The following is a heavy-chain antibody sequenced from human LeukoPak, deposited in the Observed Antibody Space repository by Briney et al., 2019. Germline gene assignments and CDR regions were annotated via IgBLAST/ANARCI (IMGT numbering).Heavy chain of an antibody. CDR3: AKAVRSMVTGGGYFDS. Sequence: GGSLRLSCAASGFTFSNAWMSWVRQAPGKGLEWVSSLSGGGDSRYYADSVMGRFTISRDNSKNTLYLQMNCLRAEDTAVYYCAKAVRSMVTGGGYFDSWGQGTLVTVSS. J-gene: IGHJ4*02. CDR2: LSGGGDSR. V-gene: IGHV3-23*01. D-gene: IGHD3-10*01. CDR1: GFTFSNAW.